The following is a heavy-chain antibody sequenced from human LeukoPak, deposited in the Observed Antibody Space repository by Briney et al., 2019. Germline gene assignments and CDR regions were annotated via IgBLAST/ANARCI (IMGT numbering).Heavy chain of an antibody. CDR1: GGSISSYQ. J-gene: IGHJ4*02. Sequence: PPETLSLTCTVSGGSISSYQWSWIRQPAGKGLEYIGRVYISGSTTYNPSLKRRVTMSVDTSKNQFSLKLNSVTAADTAVYYCARSDDSRGYQLDYWGQGTLVTVSS. CDR3: ARSDDSRGYQLDY. CDR2: VYISGST. D-gene: IGHD3-22*01. V-gene: IGHV4-4*07.